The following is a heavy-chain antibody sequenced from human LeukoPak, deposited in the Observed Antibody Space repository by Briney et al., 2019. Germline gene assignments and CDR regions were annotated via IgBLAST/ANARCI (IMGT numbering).Heavy chain of an antibody. V-gene: IGHV3-66*02. Sequence: GGSLRLSCAASGFTVSSNYMSWVRQAPGKGLEWVSVIYSGGSTYYADSVKGRFTISRDNSKNTLYLQMNSLRAEDTAVYYCARDVTISGVVIGDYWGQGTLVTVSS. CDR2: IYSGGST. D-gene: IGHD3-3*01. J-gene: IGHJ4*02. CDR3: ARDVTISGVVIGDY. CDR1: GFTVSSNY.